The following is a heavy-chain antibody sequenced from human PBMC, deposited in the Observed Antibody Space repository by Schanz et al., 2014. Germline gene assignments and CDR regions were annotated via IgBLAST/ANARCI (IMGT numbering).Heavy chain of an antibody. D-gene: IGHD5-12*01. J-gene: IGHJ4*02. V-gene: IGHV1-18*01. CDR3: ARDFSAYVGNYFDY. Sequence: GPEVKEPGASVKVSCKASGYTFSSYGITWVRQAPGQGLEWMGWINGYNGHTLYAQKFQGRVTMTTDTSTSTSYMELTSLRFDDTAVYYCARDFSAYVGNYFDYWGQGTLVTVSS. CDR1: GYTFSSYG. CDR2: INGYNGHT.